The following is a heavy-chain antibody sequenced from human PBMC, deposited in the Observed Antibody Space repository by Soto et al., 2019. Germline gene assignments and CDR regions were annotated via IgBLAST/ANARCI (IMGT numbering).Heavy chain of an antibody. CDR2: INAGNGNT. D-gene: IGHD6-13*01. V-gene: IGHV1-3*01. CDR3: ARDRTIAVAGTLVY. CDR1: GYALTSYA. Sequence: ASVKVSCKASGYALTSYAMHWVRQAPGQRLEWMGWINAGNGNTKYSQKFQGRVTITRDTSASTAYMELSSLRSEDTAVYYCARDRTIAVAGTLVYWGQGTLVTVSS. J-gene: IGHJ4*02.